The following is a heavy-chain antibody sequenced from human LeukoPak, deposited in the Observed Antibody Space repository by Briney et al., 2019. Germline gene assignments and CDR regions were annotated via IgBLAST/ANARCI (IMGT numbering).Heavy chain of an antibody. J-gene: IGHJ3*02. D-gene: IGHD3-22*01. V-gene: IGHV1-69*13. CDR2: IIPIFGTA. Sequence: ASVKVSCKAPGGTFSSYAISWVRQAPGQGLEWMGGIIPIFGTANYAQKFQGRVTITADESTSTAYMELSRLRSDDTAVYYCAGSEYYYDSSGYYYSPDKGAFDIWGQGTMVTVSS. CDR1: GGTFSSYA. CDR3: AGSEYYYDSSGYYYSPDKGAFDI.